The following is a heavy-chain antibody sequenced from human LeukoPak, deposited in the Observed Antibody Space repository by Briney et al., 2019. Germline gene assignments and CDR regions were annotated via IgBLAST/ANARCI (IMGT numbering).Heavy chain of an antibody. CDR1: EFTFGSYV. D-gene: IGHD3-22*01. CDR2: ICSNGGST. Sequence: GGSLRLSCAASEFTFGSYVMNWVRQAPGKGLEYVSAICSNGGSTYYANSVKGRFTISRDNSKNTLYLQMGSLRSEDMAGYYCARESDNYYDSSGAYSGYFDYWGQGTLVTVSS. J-gene: IGHJ4*02. V-gene: IGHV3-64*01. CDR3: ARESDNYYDSSGAYSGYFDY.